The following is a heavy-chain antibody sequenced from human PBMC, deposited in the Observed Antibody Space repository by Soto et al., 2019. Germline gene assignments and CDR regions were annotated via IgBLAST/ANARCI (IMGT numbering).Heavy chain of an antibody. CDR1: GFTFSDDA. Sequence: QPGGSLRLSCAASGFTFSDDAMTWVRQAPGKGLERVSHISGGGETTDYADSVKGRFTISRDNSKNMLYLQMNSLRAGDTAVYYCAKKGCTGVRCYCNRWGQGTLVTVSS. CDR3: AKKGCTGVRCYCNR. J-gene: IGHJ4*02. D-gene: IGHD2-8*02. CDR2: ISGGGETT. V-gene: IGHV3-23*01.